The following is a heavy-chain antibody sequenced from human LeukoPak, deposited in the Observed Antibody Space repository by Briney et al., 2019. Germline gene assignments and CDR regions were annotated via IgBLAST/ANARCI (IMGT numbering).Heavy chain of an antibody. D-gene: IGHD3-10*01. J-gene: IGHJ4*02. V-gene: IGHV4-34*01. CDR2: INHSGST. CDR1: RGSVSGYY. CDR3: AREGVRESLGDDY. Sequence: ASETLSLTCGVYRGSVSGYYWSWIRQSPVKGLEWIGEINHSGSTNYNPSLKSRVTISVDTSKNQFSLKLSSVTAADTAVYYCAREGVRESLGDDYWGQGTLVTVSS.